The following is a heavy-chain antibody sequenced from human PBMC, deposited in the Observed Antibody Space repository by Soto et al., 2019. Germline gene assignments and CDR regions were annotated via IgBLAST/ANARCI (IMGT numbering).Heavy chain of an antibody. CDR3: ARDLGIAAAGTRWFDP. D-gene: IGHD6-13*01. J-gene: IGHJ5*02. CDR1: GYTFTSYA. Sequence: ASVKVSCKASGYTFTSYAMRWVRQAPGQRLEWMGWINAGNGNTKYSQKFQGRVTITRDTSASTAYMELSSLRSEDTAVYYCARDLGIAAAGTRWFDPWGQGTLVTVSS. CDR2: INAGNGNT. V-gene: IGHV1-3*01.